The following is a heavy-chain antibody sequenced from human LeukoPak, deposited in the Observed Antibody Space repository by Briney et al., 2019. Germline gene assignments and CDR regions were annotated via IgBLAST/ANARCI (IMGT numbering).Heavy chain of an antibody. J-gene: IGHJ5*02. CDR1: GGTFRTHI. D-gene: IGHD1-26*01. V-gene: IGHV1-69*08. Sequence: SVTVSFKTFGGTFRTHIFSWVRQAPGQGLEWMGKITPIIDSAKYSQKFRDRLTITGDSSTGTAYMELSSLTPEDTALYYCTRVNLRGSQYNWFDPWGQGTLVIVSS. CDR2: ITPIIDSA. CDR3: TRVNLRGSQYNWFDP.